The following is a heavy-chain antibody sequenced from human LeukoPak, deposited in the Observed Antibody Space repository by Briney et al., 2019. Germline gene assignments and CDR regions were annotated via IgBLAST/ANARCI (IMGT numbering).Heavy chain of an antibody. V-gene: IGHV1-18*01. Sequence: ASVKVSCKASGYTFTGYGISWVQQAPGHGLEWMGWISAYNGNTNYAQKLQGRVTMTTDTSTSTAYMELSRLRSDDAAVYYCASSFDSSGCLDYWGQGTLVTVSS. D-gene: IGHD6-19*01. CDR3: ASSFDSSGCLDY. CDR2: ISAYNGNT. J-gene: IGHJ4*02. CDR1: GYTFTGYG.